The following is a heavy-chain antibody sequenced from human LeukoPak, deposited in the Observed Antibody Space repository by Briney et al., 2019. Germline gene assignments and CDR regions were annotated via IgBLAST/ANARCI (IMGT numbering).Heavy chain of an antibody. CDR3: ARWASRYSSGWHGFDY. CDR2: IYYSGST. CDR1: GGSISSYY. D-gene: IGHD6-19*01. V-gene: IGHV4-59*01. J-gene: IGHJ4*02. Sequence: PSETLSLTCTVSGGSISSYYWSWIRQPPGKGLEWIGYIYYSGSTNYNPSLKSRVTISVDTSKNQFSLKLSSVTAADTAVYYCARWASRYSSGWHGFDYWGQGTLVTVSS.